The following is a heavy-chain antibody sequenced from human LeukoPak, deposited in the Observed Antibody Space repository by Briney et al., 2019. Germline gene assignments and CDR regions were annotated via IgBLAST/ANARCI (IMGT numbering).Heavy chain of an antibody. CDR2: IIPILGIA. Sequence: GSSVKVSCKASGGTFSSYAISWVRQAPGQGLEWMGRIIPILGIANYAQKFQGRVTITADKPTSTAYMELSSLRSEDTAVYYCARGDLRGYCSSTSCPRALFDYWGQGTLVTVSS. J-gene: IGHJ4*02. V-gene: IGHV1-69*04. D-gene: IGHD2-2*01. CDR3: ARGDLRGYCSSTSCPRALFDY. CDR1: GGTFSSYA.